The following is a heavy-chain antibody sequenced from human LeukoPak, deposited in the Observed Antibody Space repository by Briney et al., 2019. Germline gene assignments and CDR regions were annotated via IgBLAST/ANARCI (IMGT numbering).Heavy chain of an antibody. Sequence: SETLSLTCTVSGDSFGGFYWSWLRQPAGAGLEWIGRIYSSGFTEFNLSLDNRVTMAIDTSKNEFSLKLTSATAADTGLYYCARVHIVTGTYFDSWGQGLLVTVSS. J-gene: IGHJ4*02. V-gene: IGHV4-4*07. CDR3: ARVHIVTGTYFDS. CDR1: GDSFGGFY. D-gene: IGHD2-21*01. CDR2: IYSSGFT.